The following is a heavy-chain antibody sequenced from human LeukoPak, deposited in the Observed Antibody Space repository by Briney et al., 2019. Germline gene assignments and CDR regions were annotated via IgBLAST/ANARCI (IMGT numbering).Heavy chain of an antibody. D-gene: IGHD6-13*01. CDR3: ARALANSYSSSWYSRGYFDY. CDR2: IYYSGST. V-gene: IGHV4-39*01. Sequence: SETLSLTCTVSGGSISSSSYYWGWIRQPPGKGLEWIGSIYYSGSTYYNPSLKSRVTISVDTSKNQFSLKLSSVTAADTAVYYCARALANSYSSSWYSRGYFDYWGQGTLVTVSS. CDR1: GGSISSSSYY. J-gene: IGHJ4*02.